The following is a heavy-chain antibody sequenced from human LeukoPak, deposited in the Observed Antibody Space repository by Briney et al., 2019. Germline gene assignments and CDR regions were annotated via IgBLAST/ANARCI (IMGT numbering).Heavy chain of an antibody. D-gene: IGHD4-23*01. Sequence: GGSLRLSCEVSGFSCSDFEMNWVRQAPGKGLEWVAVISYDGSNKYYGDSVKGRFTISRDNSKNTLYLQMNSLRAEDTAVYYCAKEQYGGNHRWGCDYWGQGTLVTVSS. J-gene: IGHJ4*02. CDR3: AKEQYGGNHRWGCDY. CDR2: ISYDGSNK. CDR1: GFSCSDFE. V-gene: IGHV3-30*18.